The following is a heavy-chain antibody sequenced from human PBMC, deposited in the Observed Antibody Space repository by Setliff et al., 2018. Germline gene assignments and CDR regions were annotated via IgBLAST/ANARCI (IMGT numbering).Heavy chain of an antibody. CDR2: IDPKSGRT. Sequence: ASVRVSCKTSGYPFVGYFIYWMRQAPGQGLEWVGWIDPKSGRTKYAVKFQGRVTMTRDTSSSTIYMEVNSLTSDDTAVYFCAKQGDLAFDYWGQGTQVTVSS. J-gene: IGHJ4*02. CDR3: AKQGDLAFDY. CDR1: GYPFVGYF. D-gene: IGHD3-16*01. V-gene: IGHV1-2*02.